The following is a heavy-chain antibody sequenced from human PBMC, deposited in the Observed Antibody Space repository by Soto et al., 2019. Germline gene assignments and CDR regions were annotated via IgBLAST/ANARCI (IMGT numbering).Heavy chain of an antibody. CDR3: ARLRCISTSCYTNWFDP. V-gene: IGHV1-69*12. CDR1: GGTFSSYA. CDR2: IIPIFGTA. Sequence: QVQLVQSGAEVKKPGSSVKVSCKASGGTFSSYAISWVRQAPGQGLEWMGGIIPIFGTANYAQKFQGRVTITAXXAXSXXYMELSSLRSEDTAVYYCARLRCISTSCYTNWFDPWGQGTLVTVSS. D-gene: IGHD2-2*02. J-gene: IGHJ5*02.